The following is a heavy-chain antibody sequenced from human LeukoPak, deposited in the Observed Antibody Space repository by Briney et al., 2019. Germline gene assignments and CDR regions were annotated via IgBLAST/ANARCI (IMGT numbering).Heavy chain of an antibody. J-gene: IGHJ4*02. CDR3: ARGKGGYFDY. CDR2: INPNTGGT. V-gene: IGHV1-2*02. CDR1: GYTFSGYY. Sequence: ASVKVSCKASGYTFSGYYMHWVRQAPGQGLEWMGWINPNTGGTNNAQKFQGRVTLTRDTSISTAYMELSSLRSDDTAVYYCARGKGGYFDYWGQGTLVTVSS. D-gene: IGHD2-15*01.